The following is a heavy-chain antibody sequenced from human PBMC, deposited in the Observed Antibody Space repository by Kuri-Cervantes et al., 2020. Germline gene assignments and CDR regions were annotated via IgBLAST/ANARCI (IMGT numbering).Heavy chain of an antibody. CDR3: ARVRSYLRRSPRENWFDP. Sequence: ASVKVSCKASGYTFTSYGINWVRQATGQGLEWMGWMNPNSGNTGYAQKFQGRVTMTRNTSISTAYMELSSLRSEDTAVYYCARVRSYLRRSPRENWFDPWGQGTLVTVSS. CDR2: MNPNSGNT. CDR1: GYTFTSYG. J-gene: IGHJ5*02. D-gene: IGHD3-10*01. V-gene: IGHV1-8*02.